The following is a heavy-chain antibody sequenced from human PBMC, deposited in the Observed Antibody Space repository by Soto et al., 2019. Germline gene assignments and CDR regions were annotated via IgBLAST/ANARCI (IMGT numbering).Heavy chain of an antibody. J-gene: IGHJ6*02. CDR2: IKSKTDGGTT. V-gene: IGHV3-15*07. CDR1: GFTFSNAW. Sequence: GGSLRLSCAASGFTFSNAWMNWVRQAPGKGLEWVGRIKSKTDGGTTDYAAPVKGRFTISRDDSKNTLYLQMNSLKTEDTAVYYCTTPQSQNYYYGMDVWGQGTTVTVSS. CDR3: TTPQSQNYYYGMDV.